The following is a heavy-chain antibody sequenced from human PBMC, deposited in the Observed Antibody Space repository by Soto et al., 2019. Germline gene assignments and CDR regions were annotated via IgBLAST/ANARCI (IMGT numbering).Heavy chain of an antibody. CDR2: INHSGST. CDR1: GGSFSGYY. D-gene: IGHD4-17*01. CDR3: ARGLVTSYGMDV. J-gene: IGHJ6*02. V-gene: IGHV4-34*01. Sequence: SETLSLTCAVYGGSFSGYYWSWIRQPPGKGLEWIGEINHSGSTNYNPSLKSRVTISVDTSKDQFSLKLSSVTAADTAVYYCARGLVTSYGMDVWGQGTTVTVS.